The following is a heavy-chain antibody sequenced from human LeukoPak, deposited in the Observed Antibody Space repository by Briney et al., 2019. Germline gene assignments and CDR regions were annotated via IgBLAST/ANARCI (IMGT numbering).Heavy chain of an antibody. J-gene: IGHJ3*02. D-gene: IGHD4-11*01. CDR1: GCTFTSYD. CDR2: MNPNSGNT. CDR3: ARLDYPAGFDI. Sequence: ASVKVSCKASGCTFTSYDINWVRQATGQGLEWMGWMNPNSGNTGYAQKFQGRVTITRNTSISTAYMELSSLRSEDTAVYCCARLDYPAGFDIWGQGTMVTVSS. V-gene: IGHV1-8*03.